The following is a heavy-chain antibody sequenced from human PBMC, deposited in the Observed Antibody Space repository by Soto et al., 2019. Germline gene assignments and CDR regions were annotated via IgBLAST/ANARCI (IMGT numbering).Heavy chain of an antibody. J-gene: IGHJ4*02. D-gene: IGHD6-19*01. CDR1: GGSINTYY. Sequence: SETLSLTCTVSGGSINTYYWSWIRQPPGKGLEWIGYVDYSGNSDSSPSLKSRVTISIDTSKKQVSLKLNSVTAADTAVYYCARNWFSVAGRFRFDYWGQGIPVTVSS. CDR3: ARNWFSVAGRFRFDY. V-gene: IGHV4-59*01. CDR2: VDYSGNS.